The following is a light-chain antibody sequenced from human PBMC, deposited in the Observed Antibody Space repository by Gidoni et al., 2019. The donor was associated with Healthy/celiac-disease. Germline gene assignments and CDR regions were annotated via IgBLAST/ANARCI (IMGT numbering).Light chain of an antibody. CDR1: QSLLHSNGYNY. Sequence: DIVMTQSPLSLPVTPGEPASISCRSSQSLLHSNGYNYLDWYLQKPGQSPQLLIYLGSNRASGVPDRVSSSGSGTDFTLKISRVEAEDVGVYYCMQALQTPRTFGQGTKVEIK. J-gene: IGKJ1*01. V-gene: IGKV2-28*01. CDR3: MQALQTPRT. CDR2: LGS.